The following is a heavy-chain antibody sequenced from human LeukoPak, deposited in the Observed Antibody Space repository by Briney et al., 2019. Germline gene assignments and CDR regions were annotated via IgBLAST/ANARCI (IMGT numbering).Heavy chain of an antibody. CDR2: IYTSGST. J-gene: IGHJ4*02. V-gene: IGHV4-61*02. CDR3: ARLVSGQLFVY. D-gene: IGHD5/OR15-5a*01. CDR1: GGSISSGSYY. Sequence: SETLSLTCTVSGGSISSGSYYWSWIRQPAGKELEWIGRIYTSGSTNYNPSLKSRVTISVDTSKNQFSLKLSSVTAADTAVYYCARLVSGQLFVYSGQGTLVTVSS.